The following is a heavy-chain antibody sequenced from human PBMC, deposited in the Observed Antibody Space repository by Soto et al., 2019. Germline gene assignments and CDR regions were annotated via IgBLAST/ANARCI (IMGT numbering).Heavy chain of an antibody. CDR3: AKDLTYYDFWSGYCDAFDI. Sequence: EVQLLESGGGLVQPGGSLRLSCAASGFTFSSYAMSWVRQALGKGLEWVSAISGSGGSTYYADSVKGRFTISRDNSKNTLYLQMNSLRAEDTAVYYCAKDLTYYDFWSGYCDAFDIWGQGTMVTVSS. D-gene: IGHD3-3*01. V-gene: IGHV3-23*01. CDR1: GFTFSSYA. J-gene: IGHJ3*02. CDR2: ISGSGGST.